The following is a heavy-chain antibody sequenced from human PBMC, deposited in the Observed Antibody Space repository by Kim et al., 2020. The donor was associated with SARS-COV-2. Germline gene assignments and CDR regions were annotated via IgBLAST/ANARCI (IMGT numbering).Heavy chain of an antibody. D-gene: IGHD4-17*01. CDR3: ATGRRFDAFDI. J-gene: IGHJ3*02. V-gene: IGHV3-13*01. Sequence: YYPGSVKGRFTISRENAKNSLYLQMNSLRAGDTAVYYCATGRRFDAFDIWGQGTMVTVSS.